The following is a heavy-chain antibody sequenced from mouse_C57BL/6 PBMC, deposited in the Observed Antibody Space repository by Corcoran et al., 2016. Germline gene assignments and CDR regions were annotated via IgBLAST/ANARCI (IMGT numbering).Heavy chain of an antibody. J-gene: IGHJ4*01. CDR1: GYTFTDYY. CDR3: ARWDMDY. Sequence: EVQLQQSGPELVKPGASVKISCKASGYTFTDYYMNWVKQSHGKSLEWIGDINPNNGGTSYNQKFKGKATLTVDKSSSTAYMELRSLTSEDSAVYYCARWDMDYWGQGTSVTVSS. V-gene: IGHV1-26*01. D-gene: IGHD4-1*01. CDR2: INPNNGGT.